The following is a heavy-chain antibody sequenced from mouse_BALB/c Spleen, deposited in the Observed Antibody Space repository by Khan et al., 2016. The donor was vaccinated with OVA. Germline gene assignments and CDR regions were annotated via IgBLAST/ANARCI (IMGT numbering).Heavy chain of an antibody. J-gene: IGHJ3*01. CDR2: ISTHYGDA. CDR1: GYTFTDYA. D-gene: IGHD2-10*02. CDR3: ARGCGEYRFAY. V-gene: IGHV1S137*01. Sequence: QVQLKQSGAELVRPGVSVKISCKGSGYTFTDYAMHWVKQSHAKSLEWIGVISTHYGDASYNQKFKGKATMTVDKSSSTAYMELARLTSEDSAIYYRARGCGEYRFAYWGQGTLVTVSA.